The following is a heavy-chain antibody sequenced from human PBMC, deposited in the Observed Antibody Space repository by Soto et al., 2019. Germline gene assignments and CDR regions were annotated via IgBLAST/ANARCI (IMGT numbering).Heavy chain of an antibody. CDR3: AKDMGEFSQWLAPPTFDY. CDR2: ISGSGGST. J-gene: IGHJ4*01. D-gene: IGHD3-16*02. Sequence: PGGSLRLSCAASGFTFSSYAMSWVRQAPGKGLEWVSAISGSGGSTYYADSVKGRFTISRDNSKNTLYLQMNSLRAEDTAVYYCAKDMGEFSQWLAPPTFDYWGHGTLVTVSS. CDR1: GFTFSSYA. V-gene: IGHV3-23*01.